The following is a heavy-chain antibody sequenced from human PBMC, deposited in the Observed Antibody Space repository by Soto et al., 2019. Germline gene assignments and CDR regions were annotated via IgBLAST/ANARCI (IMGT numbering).Heavy chain of an antibody. CDR2: IKTRIDSATT. Sequence: EVQLVESGGGLVKPGESLRLSCEASGASFTNAWMNWVRQAPGKGLEWVGRIKTRIDSATTDYAAPVKGRFTIARDDSKNKLYLQMDSLNTEETAVYYCTTEDPSWLRGLEYWGQGTLVTVSS. CDR1: GASFTNAW. CDR3: TTEDPSWLRGLEY. D-gene: IGHD5-12*01. V-gene: IGHV3-15*01. J-gene: IGHJ4*02.